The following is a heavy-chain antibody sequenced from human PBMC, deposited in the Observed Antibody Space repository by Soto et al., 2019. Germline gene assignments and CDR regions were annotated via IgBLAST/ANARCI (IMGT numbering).Heavy chain of an antibody. CDR2: LYWDDDN. D-gene: IGHD6-19*01. Sequence: QITLKESGPTLVKPTQTLTLTCTFSGFSLSTRDVGLGWIRQPPGKALAWLALLYWDDDNRYSPSLRRRLTLTKDTSKNQVVLTMTNMDPVDTATYYCAHGSGWLFDYWGPGTLVTVSS. V-gene: IGHV2-5*02. CDR1: GFSLSTRDVG. J-gene: IGHJ4*02. CDR3: AHGSGWLFDY.